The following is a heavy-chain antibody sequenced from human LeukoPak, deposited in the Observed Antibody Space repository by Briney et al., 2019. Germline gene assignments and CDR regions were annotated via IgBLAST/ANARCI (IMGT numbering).Heavy chain of an antibody. CDR2: ISDSGTTI. V-gene: IGHV3-48*03. CDR1: GFTFSSCE. Sequence: GGSLRLSCAASGFTFSSCEMNWVRQAPGKGLEWVSYISDSGTTIYYADSVKGRFTISRDNAKNSLYLQMNSLRAEDTAVYYCARDTAPDGYPAGCFDYWGQGTLVTVSS. D-gene: IGHD5-24*01. CDR3: ARDTAPDGYPAGCFDY. J-gene: IGHJ4*02.